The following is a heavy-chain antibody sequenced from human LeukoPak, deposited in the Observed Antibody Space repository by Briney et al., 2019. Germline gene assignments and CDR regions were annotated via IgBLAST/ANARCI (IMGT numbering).Heavy chain of an antibody. J-gene: IGHJ4*02. V-gene: IGHV1-69*04. CDR3: ARDSNLMVRGVIPFDY. D-gene: IGHD3-10*01. CDR1: GGIFSSYA. CDR2: IIPILGIA. Sequence: GASVHVSCQASGGIFSSYAISWVRQAPGQGLEWMGRIIPILGIANYAQKFQGRVTITADKSTSTAYMELSSLRSEDTAVYYCARDSNLMVRGVIPFDYWGQGTLVTVSS.